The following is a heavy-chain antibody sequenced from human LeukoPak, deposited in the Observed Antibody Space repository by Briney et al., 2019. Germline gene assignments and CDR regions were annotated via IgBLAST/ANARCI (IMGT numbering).Heavy chain of an antibody. D-gene: IGHD2/OR15-2a*01. CDR3: AKIPQVGTTSVPNFDY. Sequence: GGSLRLSCAASGFTFSSYAMNWVRQPPGRGLEWVSIISGSGDRPYYTDSVKGRFTISRDNSRNTLYLQMSSLRTEDTAVYYCAKIPQVGTTSVPNFDYWGQGTLVTVSS. V-gene: IGHV3-23*01. CDR1: GFTFSSYA. J-gene: IGHJ4*02. CDR2: ISGSGDRP.